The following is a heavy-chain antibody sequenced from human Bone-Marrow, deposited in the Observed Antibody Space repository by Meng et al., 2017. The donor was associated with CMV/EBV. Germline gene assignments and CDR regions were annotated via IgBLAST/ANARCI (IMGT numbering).Heavy chain of an antibody. CDR3: ARRRGSSKVFDY. Sequence: QITLKESGPTLVKPTQTLTLTCTFSGFSPSTSGVGVGWIRQPPGKALEWLALIYWDDDKRYSPSLKSRLTITKDTSKNQVVLTMTNMDPVDTATYYCARRRGSSKVFDYWGQGTLVTVSS. CDR2: IYWDDDK. D-gene: IGHD6-6*01. CDR1: GFSPSTSGVG. V-gene: IGHV2-5*02. J-gene: IGHJ4*02.